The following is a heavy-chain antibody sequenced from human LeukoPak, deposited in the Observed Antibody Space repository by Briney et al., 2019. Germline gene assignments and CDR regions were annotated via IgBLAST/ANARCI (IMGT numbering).Heavy chain of an antibody. CDR2: IYPDGRT. D-gene: IGHD5-18*01. Sequence: GGSLRLSCAASGFIASNNYMSWVRQAPGKGLEWVSVIYPDGRTYYADSVKGRFTISRDNPKNTLYLQMNSLRVEDTAVYYCARADYGYGDWGQGTLVTVSS. V-gene: IGHV3-53*01. CDR3: ARADYGYGD. J-gene: IGHJ4*02. CDR1: GFIASNNY.